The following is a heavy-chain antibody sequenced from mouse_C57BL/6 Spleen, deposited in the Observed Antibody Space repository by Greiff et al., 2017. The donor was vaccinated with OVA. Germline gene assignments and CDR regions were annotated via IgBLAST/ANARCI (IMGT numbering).Heavy chain of an antibody. D-gene: IGHD2-4*01. CDR3: ASPPYDYEFAY. CDR1: GYTFTDYY. J-gene: IGHJ3*01. Sequence: VQLQQSGPELVKPGASVKISCKASGYTFTDYYMNWVKQSHGKSLEWIGDINPNNGGTSYNQKFKGKATLTVDKSSSTAYMELRSLTSEDSAVYYCASPPYDYEFAYWGQGTLVTVSA. V-gene: IGHV1-26*01. CDR2: INPNNGGT.